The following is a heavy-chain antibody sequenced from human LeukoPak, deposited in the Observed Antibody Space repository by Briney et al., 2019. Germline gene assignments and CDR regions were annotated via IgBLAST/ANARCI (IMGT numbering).Heavy chain of an antibody. CDR3: ARDCDISGLLQGKEGFDY. Sequence: ASVKVSCKASGYTFTSYYMHWVRQAPGQGLEWMGIINPSGGSTSYAQKLQGRVTMTRDTSTRTVYMELSSLRSEDTAVYYCARDCDISGLLQGKEGFDYWGQGTLVTVSS. J-gene: IGHJ4*02. CDR2: INPSGGST. CDR1: GYTFTSYY. V-gene: IGHV1-46*01. D-gene: IGHD3-22*01.